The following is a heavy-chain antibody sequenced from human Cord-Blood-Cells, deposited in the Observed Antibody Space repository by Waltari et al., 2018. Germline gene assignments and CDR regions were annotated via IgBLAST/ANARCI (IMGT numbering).Heavy chain of an antibody. CDR3: ARDVTTVTFDY. D-gene: IGHD4-17*01. CDR2: ISNDVSNK. J-gene: IGHJ4*02. Sequence: QVQLVESGGGVVQPGRSLRLSCAASGFTFSSYAMHWVRQAPGKGLEWVAVISNDVSNKYYADSVKGRFTISRDNSKNTLYLQMNSLRAEDTAVYYCARDVTTVTFDYWGQGTLVTVSS. V-gene: IGHV3-30-3*01. CDR1: GFTFSSYA.